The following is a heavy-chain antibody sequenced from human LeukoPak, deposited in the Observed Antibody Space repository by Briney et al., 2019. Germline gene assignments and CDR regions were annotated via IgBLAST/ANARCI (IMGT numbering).Heavy chain of an antibody. CDR3: ATPFDFDY. J-gene: IGHJ4*02. CDR1: VYTLTELS. CDR2: FYPVDGET. D-gene: IGHD3-3*01. Sequence: ASVNVSCKVSVYTLTELSTDAVRQTPGKGAEWMGSFYPVDGETIYAQKFQGRVTMTEDTYTDPAYMELSSLRSEDTAVYYCATPFDFDYWGQGPVAIVSS. V-gene: IGHV1-24*01.